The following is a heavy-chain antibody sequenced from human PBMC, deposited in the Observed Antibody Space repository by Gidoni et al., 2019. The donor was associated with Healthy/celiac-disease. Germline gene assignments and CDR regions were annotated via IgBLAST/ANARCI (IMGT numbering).Heavy chain of an antibody. V-gene: IGHV3-9*01. CDR2: ISWNSGSI. J-gene: IGHJ4*02. D-gene: IGHD3-9*01. Sequence: EVQLVESGGGLVQPGRSLRLSCAASGFTFDDYAMHWVRQAPGKGLEWVSGISWNSGSIGYADSVKGRFTISRDNAKNSLYLQMNSLRAEDTALYYCAKGYYDILTETLDYWGQGTLVTVSS. CDR1: GFTFDDYA. CDR3: AKGYYDILTETLDY.